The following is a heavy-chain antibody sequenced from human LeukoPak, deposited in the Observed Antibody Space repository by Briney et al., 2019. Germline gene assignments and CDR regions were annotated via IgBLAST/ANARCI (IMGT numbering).Heavy chain of an antibody. D-gene: IGHD2-2*01. CDR1: GGSIGSYY. Sequence: SETLSLTCTVSGGSIGSYYWSWIRQPPGKGLEWIGYIYYSGSTNYNPSLKSRVTISVDTSKNQFSLKLSSVTAADTAVYYSASLGYCSSTSCLALDYWGQGTLVTVSS. V-gene: IGHV4-59*01. CDR2: IYYSGST. J-gene: IGHJ4*02. CDR3: ASLGYCSSTSCLALDY.